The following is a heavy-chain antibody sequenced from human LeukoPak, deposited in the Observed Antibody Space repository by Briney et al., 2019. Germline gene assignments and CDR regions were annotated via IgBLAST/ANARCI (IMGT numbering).Heavy chain of an antibody. CDR3: ARGRRILGGPENAGDFFDF. CDR1: GYTLTDYY. J-gene: IGHJ4*01. V-gene: IGHV1-2*02. D-gene: IGHD3-16*01. Sequence: ASVKVSCKASGYTLTDYYLHWVRQAPGQGLKWMGWINPNSGATHYAQSFQARVTMTRNTSIASSYMELTGLESDDTAVYYCARGRRILGGPENAGDFFDFWGQGSLVTVSS. CDR2: INPNSGAT.